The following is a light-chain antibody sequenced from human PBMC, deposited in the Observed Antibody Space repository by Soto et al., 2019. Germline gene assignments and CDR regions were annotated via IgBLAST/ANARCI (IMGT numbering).Light chain of an antibody. CDR3: CSYAGSSTHVV. J-gene: IGLJ2*01. V-gene: IGLV2-23*02. CDR1: SSDVGSYNL. Sequence: QSALTQPASVSGSPGQSITISCTGTSSDVGSYNLVSWYQQHPGKAPKLMIYEVSKRHSGVSNRYSGSKSGNTASLTSSGLQAEDEADYYCCSYAGSSTHVVFGGGTKLTVL. CDR2: EVS.